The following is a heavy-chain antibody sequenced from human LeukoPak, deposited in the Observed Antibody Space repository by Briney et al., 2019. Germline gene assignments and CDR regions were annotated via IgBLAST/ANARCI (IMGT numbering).Heavy chain of an antibody. V-gene: IGHV3-21*04. Sequence: GGSLRLSCTGSGFTFSSYSMNWVRQAPGKGLEWVSSISSSSSYRYYEESVNGRFSSSRDNARNSLYLQMNSLRADDTAIYYCARDLGWLHYEDWGQGTLVTVSS. D-gene: IGHD5-12*01. J-gene: IGHJ4*02. CDR3: ARDLGWLHYED. CDR1: GFTFSSYS. CDR2: ISSSSSYR.